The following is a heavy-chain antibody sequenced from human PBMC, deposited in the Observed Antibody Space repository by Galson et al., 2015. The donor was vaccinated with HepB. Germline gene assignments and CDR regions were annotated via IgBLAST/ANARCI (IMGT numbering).Heavy chain of an antibody. V-gene: IGHV4-4*07. D-gene: IGHD5-24*01. Sequence: SETLSLTCSVSGGSVNSYYWSWIRQPAGKGLEWIGRIYSSGSTNHNPSLKSRVTMSMDTSKNQFSLKLRSVTAADTAVYYCARQDGYNHDGFDIWGQGTKVTVSS. CDR1: GGSVNSYY. J-gene: IGHJ3*02. CDR3: ARQDGYNHDGFDI. CDR2: IYSSGST.